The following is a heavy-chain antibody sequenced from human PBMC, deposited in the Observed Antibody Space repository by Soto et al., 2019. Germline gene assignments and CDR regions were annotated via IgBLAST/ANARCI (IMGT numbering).Heavy chain of an antibody. CDR3: AKGSTYYDILTGDPNWFDP. CDR2: ISGSGGST. D-gene: IGHD3-9*01. J-gene: IGHJ5*02. V-gene: IGHV3-23*01. CDR1: GFTFSSYA. Sequence: EVQLLESGGGLVQPGGSLRLSCAASGFTFSSYAMSWVRQAPGKGLEWVSAISGSGGSTYYADSVKGRFTISRDNSKNTLYLQMNSLRAEDTAVYYCAKGSTYYDILTGDPNWFDPWGQGTLVTVSS.